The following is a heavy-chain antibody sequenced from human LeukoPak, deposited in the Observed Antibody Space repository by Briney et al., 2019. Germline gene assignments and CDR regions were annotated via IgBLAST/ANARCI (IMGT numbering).Heavy chain of an antibody. CDR1: GGSINSYY. CDR2: IYSSVST. Sequence: PSETLSLTCTVSGGSINSYYWSWIRQPAGKGLEWIGRIYSSVSTNYNPSLKSRVSMSVDTSKNQFSLKLTSVTAADTAVYYCARGGKATVVTMWGQGILVTAPS. J-gene: IGHJ4*02. V-gene: IGHV4-4*07. D-gene: IGHD4-23*01. CDR3: ARGGKATVVTM.